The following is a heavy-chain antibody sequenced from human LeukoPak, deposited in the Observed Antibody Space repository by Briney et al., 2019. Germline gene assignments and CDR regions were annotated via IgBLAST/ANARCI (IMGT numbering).Heavy chain of an antibody. V-gene: IGHV1-18*01. D-gene: IGHD3-22*01. CDR3: ARDSITMIVVVTTPCDY. Sequence: ASVKVSCKASGFTFTNYNLHWVRQAPGQRLEWMGWISAYNGNTNYAQKLQGRVTMTTDTSTSTAYMEPRSLRSDDTAVYYCARDSITMIVVVTTPCDYWGQGTLVTVSS. CDR1: GFTFTNYN. CDR2: ISAYNGNT. J-gene: IGHJ4*02.